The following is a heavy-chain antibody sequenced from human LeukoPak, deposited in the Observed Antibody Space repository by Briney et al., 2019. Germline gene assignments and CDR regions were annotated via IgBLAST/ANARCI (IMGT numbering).Heavy chain of an antibody. J-gene: IGHJ4*02. CDR2: INQDGSEK. Sequence: GGSLRPSCAASAFTFTNYWMTWVRQAPGKGLEWVANINQDGSEKYYVDSVKGRFTISRDNAKNSLYLQMNSLRAEDTAVYYCARDGLTTGFDALDYWGQGTLVTVSS. D-gene: IGHD2/OR15-2a*01. V-gene: IGHV3-7*03. CDR3: ARDGLTTGFDALDY. CDR1: AFTFTNYW.